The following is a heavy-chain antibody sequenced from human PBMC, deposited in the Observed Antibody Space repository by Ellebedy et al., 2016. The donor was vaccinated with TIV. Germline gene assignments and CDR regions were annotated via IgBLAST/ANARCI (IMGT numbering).Heavy chain of an antibody. CDR2: ISGSGTST. V-gene: IGHV3-23*01. CDR1: GFTFSDYA. CDR3: ARDELGYQWEIIGINDALDI. D-gene: IGHD1-26*01. Sequence: AGSLRLSXAASGFTFSDYAMGWVRRAPGKGLEWVARISGSGTSTYYTDSVKGRFTISRDNSKNTLSLQMNSLRAEDTAVYYCARDELGYQWEIIGINDALDIWGQGTMVTVSS. J-gene: IGHJ3*02.